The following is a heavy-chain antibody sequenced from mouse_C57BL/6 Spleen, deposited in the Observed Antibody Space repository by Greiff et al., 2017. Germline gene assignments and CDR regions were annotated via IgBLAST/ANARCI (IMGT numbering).Heavy chain of an antibody. CDR3: TQIYYAAY. V-gene: IGHV14-4*01. D-gene: IGHD2-1*01. CDR2: IDPENGDT. J-gene: IGHJ3*01. Sequence: VQLQQSGAELVRPGASVKLSCTASGFNIKDDYMHWVKQRPEQGLEWIGWIDPENGDTEYASKFQGKATITADTSSNTAYLQLSSLTSEDTAVYYCTQIYYAAYWGQGTLVTVSA. CDR1: GFNIKDDY.